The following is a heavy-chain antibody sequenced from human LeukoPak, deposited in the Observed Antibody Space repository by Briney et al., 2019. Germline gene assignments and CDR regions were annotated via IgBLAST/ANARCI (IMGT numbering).Heavy chain of an antibody. J-gene: IGHJ4*02. CDR2: IYYSGST. D-gene: IGHD6-13*01. CDR1: GGSISSSSYY. Sequence: SETLSLTCTVSGGSISSSSYYWGWIRQPPGKGLEWIGSIYYSGSTYYNPSLKSRVTISVDTSKNQFSLKLSSVTAADTAVYYCARLSAAGRAIDCWGQGTLVTVSS. CDR3: ARLSAAGRAIDC. V-gene: IGHV4-39*01.